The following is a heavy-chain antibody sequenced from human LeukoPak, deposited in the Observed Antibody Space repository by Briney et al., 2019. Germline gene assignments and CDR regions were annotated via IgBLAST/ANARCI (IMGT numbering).Heavy chain of an antibody. CDR3: ARDRDANWFDP. CDR2: ITGDSRST. Sequence: GGSLRLSCAASGFTFSSYVMSWVRQAPGKGLEWVSAITGDSRSTYYADSVKGRFTISRDNSKNTLYLQMNSLRAEDTAVYYCARDRDANWFDPWGQGTLVTVSS. D-gene: IGHD3-10*01. J-gene: IGHJ5*02. CDR1: GFTFSSYV. V-gene: IGHV3-23*01.